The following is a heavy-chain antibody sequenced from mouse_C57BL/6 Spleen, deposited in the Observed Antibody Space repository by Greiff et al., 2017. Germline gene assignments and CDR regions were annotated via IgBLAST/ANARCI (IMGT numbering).Heavy chain of an antibody. CDR1: GYAFSSSW. CDR2: IYPGDGDT. Sequence: VKLQESGPELVKPGASVKISCKASGYAFSSSWMNWVKQRPGKGLEWIGRIYPGDGDTNYNGKFKGKATLTADKSSSTAYMQLSSLTSEDSAVYFCARVRYDYDFDYWGQGTTLTVSS. V-gene: IGHV1-82*01. CDR3: ARVRYDYDFDY. D-gene: IGHD2-4*01. J-gene: IGHJ2*01.